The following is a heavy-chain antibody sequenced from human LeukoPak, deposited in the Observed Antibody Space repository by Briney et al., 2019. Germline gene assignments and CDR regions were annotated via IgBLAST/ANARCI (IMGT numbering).Heavy chain of an antibody. CDR2: ISGGGFYT. CDR1: GFTFSNYA. CDR3: ARDRFLRWGNWFDP. D-gene: IGHD3-3*01. Sequence: GGSLRLSCAASGFTFSNYAMSWVRQAPGKGLEWVSTISGGGFYTYYADSVKGRFTISRDNSKNTLSLQMNSLRAEDTAVYYCARDRFLRWGNWFDPWGQGTLVTVSS. V-gene: IGHV3-23*01. J-gene: IGHJ5*02.